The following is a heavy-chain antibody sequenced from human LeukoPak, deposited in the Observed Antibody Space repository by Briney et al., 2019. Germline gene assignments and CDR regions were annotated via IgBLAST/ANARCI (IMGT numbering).Heavy chain of an antibody. Sequence: ASVKVSCKASGYTFTSYGIIWVRQAPGQGLEWMGWISAYNGNTNYAQKLQGRVTMTTDTSTSTAYMELRSLRSEDTAVYYCARNDIGYCSSTSCSWGDWFDPWGQGTLVTVSS. CDR1: GYTFTSYG. CDR2: ISAYNGNT. J-gene: IGHJ5*02. V-gene: IGHV1-18*01. CDR3: ARNDIGYCSSTSCSWGDWFDP. D-gene: IGHD2-2*01.